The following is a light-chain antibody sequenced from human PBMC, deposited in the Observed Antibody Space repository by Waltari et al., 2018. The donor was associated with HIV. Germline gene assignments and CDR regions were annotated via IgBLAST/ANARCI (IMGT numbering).Light chain of an antibody. J-gene: IGKJ5*01. CDR3: QQYYNWPRGT. V-gene: IGKV3D-15*01. Sequence: EIVMTQSPATLSVSPGERVILSCRASQSVSGNLAWFQQKPGHAPRLLIYGASTRATAIPARFSGSGSGIECSLTISSLRSEDCAVYYCQQYYNWPRGTFVQGTRLEIK. CDR2: GAS. CDR1: QSVSGN.